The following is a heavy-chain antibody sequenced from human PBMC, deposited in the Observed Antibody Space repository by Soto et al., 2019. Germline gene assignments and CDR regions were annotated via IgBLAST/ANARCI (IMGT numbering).Heavy chain of an antibody. CDR2: ISYDGNNN. CDR1: GFTFSSYA. V-gene: IGHV3-30*04. J-gene: IGHJ6*03. Sequence: GGSLRLSCAASGFTFSSYAMHWVRQAPGKGLEWVAIISYDGNNNYYADSVKGRFTISRDNSNNMVYLQMNSLRAEDTAVYYCARDRGANYMDVWGKGTTVTVSS. D-gene: IGHD1-26*01. CDR3: ARDRGANYMDV.